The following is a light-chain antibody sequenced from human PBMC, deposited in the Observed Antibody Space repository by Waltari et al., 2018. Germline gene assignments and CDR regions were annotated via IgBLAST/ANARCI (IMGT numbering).Light chain of an antibody. CDR2: GAS. CDR3: QQYDSSFT. Sequence: EIVLTQSPGTLSLSPGERATLSCRASQSVDSTSLAWYQQKPGQAPMLLIYGASRSATVIPDRVSGSGSWTDFTLTISRLEPEDFAVYYCQQYDSSFTFGPGTKVDIK. V-gene: IGKV3-20*01. J-gene: IGKJ3*01. CDR1: QSVDSTS.